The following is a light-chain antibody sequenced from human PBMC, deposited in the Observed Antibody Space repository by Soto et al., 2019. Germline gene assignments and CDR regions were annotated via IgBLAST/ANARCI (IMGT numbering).Light chain of an antibody. CDR2: AAS. Sequence: DIQLTQSPSAMSASVGDSVTITCRASQDISSYLAWFQQKPGQVPKRLIYAASSLQSGVPARFSGSGSETEFTLTTSSRQPEDCATYYWLQHMRYSLTVGGGTKVEIK. V-gene: IGKV1-17*03. J-gene: IGKJ4*01. CDR3: LQHMRYSLT. CDR1: QDISSY.